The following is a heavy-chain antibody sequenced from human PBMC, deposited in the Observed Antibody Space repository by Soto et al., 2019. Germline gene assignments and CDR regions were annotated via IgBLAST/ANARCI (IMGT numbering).Heavy chain of an antibody. J-gene: IGHJ4*02. CDR1: GGTFSSYT. Sequence: QVQLVQSGAEVKKPGSSVKVSCKASGGTFSSYTISWVRQAPGQGLEWMGRIIPILGIANYAQKFQGRVTITADKATRTAYVELSSLSSEDTAVYYCASAVDYGGHWGFEYWGQGTLVTVSS. V-gene: IGHV1-69*02. CDR3: ASAVDYGGHWGFEY. CDR2: IIPILGIA. D-gene: IGHD4-17*01.